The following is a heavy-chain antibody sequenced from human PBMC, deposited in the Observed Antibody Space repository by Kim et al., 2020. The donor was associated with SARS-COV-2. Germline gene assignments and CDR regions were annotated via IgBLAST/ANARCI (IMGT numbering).Heavy chain of an antibody. CDR3: ARDHIGVITTYFDY. J-gene: IGHJ4*02. Sequence: ASVKVSCKASGYTFTSYGISWVRQAPGQGLEWMGWISAYNGNTNYAQKLQGRVTMTTDTSTSTAYMELRSLRSDDTAVYYCARDHIGVITTYFDYWGQGTLVTVSS. D-gene: IGHD3-22*01. V-gene: IGHV1-18*04. CDR2: ISAYNGNT. CDR1: GYTFTSYG.